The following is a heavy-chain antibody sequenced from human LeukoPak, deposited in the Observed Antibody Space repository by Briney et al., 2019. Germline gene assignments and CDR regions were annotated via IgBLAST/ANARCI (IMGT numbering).Heavy chain of an antibody. CDR3: ARHYYYYYMDV. CDR2: IYYSGST. CDR1: GGSISSYY. Sequence: SETLSLTCTVSGGSISSYYWSWIRQPPGKGLEWIGYIYYSGSTNYNPSLKSRVTISVDTSKNQFSLKLSSVTAADTAVYYCARHYYYYYMDVWGKGTTVTISS. V-gene: IGHV4-59*01. J-gene: IGHJ6*03.